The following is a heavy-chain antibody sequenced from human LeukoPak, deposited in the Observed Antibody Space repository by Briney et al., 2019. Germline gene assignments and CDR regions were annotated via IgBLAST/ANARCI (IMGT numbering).Heavy chain of an antibody. J-gene: IGHJ5*02. CDR2: ISSSSSYI. D-gene: IGHD6-13*01. CDR1: GFTFSSYR. Sequence: GGSLRLSCAASGFTFSSYRMNWVRQAPGKGLEWVSSISSSSSYIYYADSVKGRFTISRDNAKNSLYLQMNSLRAEDTAVYYCARGDSSSWAGNWFDPWGRGTLDTVSS. CDR3: ARGDSSSWAGNWFDP. V-gene: IGHV3-21*01.